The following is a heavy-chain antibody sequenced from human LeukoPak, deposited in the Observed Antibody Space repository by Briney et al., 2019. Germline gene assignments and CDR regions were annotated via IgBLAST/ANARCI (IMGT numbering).Heavy chain of an antibody. J-gene: IGHJ6*02. CDR3: ARQWGSSWSLFYYYYGMDV. CDR2: IYYSGST. CDR1: GGSISSSSYY. D-gene: IGHD6-13*01. V-gene: IGHV4-39*01. Sequence: PSETLSLTCTVSGGSISSSSYYWGWIRQPPGKGLELIESIYYSGSTYYNPSLKSRVTISVNPSKNQFSLKLSSVTAADTAVYYCARQWGSSWSLFYYYYGMDVWGQGTTVTVSS.